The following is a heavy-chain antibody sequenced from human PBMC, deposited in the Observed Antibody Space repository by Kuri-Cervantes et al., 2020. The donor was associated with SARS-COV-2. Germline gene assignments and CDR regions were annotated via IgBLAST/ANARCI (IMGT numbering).Heavy chain of an antibody. D-gene: IGHD4-17*01. CDR1: GFTFSSYG. CDR3: ARGYSDYGDRYFDL. J-gene: IGHJ2*01. Sequence: GGSLRLSCAASGFTFSSYGMHWVRQAPGKGLEWVAVISYDGSNKYYADSVKGRFTISRDNSKNTLYLQMNSLRAEDTAVYYCARGYSDYGDRYFDLWGRGTLVTVSS. CDR2: ISYDGSNK. V-gene: IGHV3-30*03.